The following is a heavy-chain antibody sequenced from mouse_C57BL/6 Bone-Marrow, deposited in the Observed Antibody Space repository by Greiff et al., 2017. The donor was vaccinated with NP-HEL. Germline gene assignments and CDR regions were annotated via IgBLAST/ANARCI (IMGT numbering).Heavy chain of an antibody. D-gene: IGHD1-1*01. CDR1: GYTFTDYY. Sequence: VQLKQSGPELVKPGASVKISCKASGYTFTDYYMNWVKQSHGKSLEWIGDINPNNGGTSYNQKFKGKATLTVDKSSSTAYMELRSLTSEDSAVYYCARRWYYGSSLSYWGQGTTLTVSS. V-gene: IGHV1-26*01. CDR3: ARRWYYGSSLSY. J-gene: IGHJ2*01. CDR2: INPNNGGT.